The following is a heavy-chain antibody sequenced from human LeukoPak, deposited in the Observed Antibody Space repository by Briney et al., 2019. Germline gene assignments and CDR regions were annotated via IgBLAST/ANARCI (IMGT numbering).Heavy chain of an antibody. CDR3: ARWYGSGSLLAFDI. J-gene: IGHJ3*02. CDR1: GGLFSGYY. Sequence: PSETLSLTCAVYGGLFSGYYWSWIRQPPGKGLEWIGEINHSGSTNYNPSLKSRVTISVDTSKNQFSLKLSSVTAADTAVYYCARWYGSGSLLAFDIWGQGTMVTVSS. V-gene: IGHV4-34*01. D-gene: IGHD3-10*01. CDR2: INHSGST.